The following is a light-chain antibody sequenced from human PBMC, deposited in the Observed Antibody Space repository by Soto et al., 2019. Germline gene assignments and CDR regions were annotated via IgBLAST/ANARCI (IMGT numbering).Light chain of an antibody. CDR3: QHYRSWPRT. V-gene: IGKV3-15*01. CDR2: GAS. CDR1: QRVDLS. Sequence: VLTQYPGTLSLSPGERVTLSCRASQRVDLSLAWYQQTPGQAPRLLIYGASTRATDMPGTFSGRGSGTEFTLTITSLRPEDFGVYYCQHYRSWPRTLGQGTKVDIK. J-gene: IGKJ1*01.